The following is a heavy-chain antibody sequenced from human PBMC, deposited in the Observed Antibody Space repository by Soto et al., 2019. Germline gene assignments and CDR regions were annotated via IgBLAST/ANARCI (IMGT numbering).Heavy chain of an antibody. J-gene: IGHJ4*02. Sequence: SETLSLTCTVSGGSISSGDYYWSWIRQPPGKGLEWIGYIYYSGSTYYNPSLKSRVTISVDTSKNQFSLKLSSVTAADTAVYSCARVPRGYFSGGSCSRSYFDYWGKGTLVTVCS. CDR1: GGSISSGDYY. CDR2: IYYSGST. D-gene: IGHD2-15*01. CDR3: ARVPRGYFSGGSCSRSYFDY. V-gene: IGHV4-30-4*01.